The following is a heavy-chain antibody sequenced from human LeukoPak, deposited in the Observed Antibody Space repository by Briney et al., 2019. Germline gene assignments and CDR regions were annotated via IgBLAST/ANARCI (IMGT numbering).Heavy chain of an antibody. CDR2: ISDSGLNT. J-gene: IGHJ4*02. D-gene: IGHD6-13*01. Sequence: PGGSLRLSCAASGFNFRRYVMGWVRQAPGKGLEWVSGISDSGLNTYYADSVTGRLTISRDNSENTLYLQMNSLRAEDTAIYYCAKDLRYSSSLGYFDYWGQGTLVTVSS. CDR1: GFNFRRYV. CDR3: AKDLRYSSSLGYFDY. V-gene: IGHV3-23*01.